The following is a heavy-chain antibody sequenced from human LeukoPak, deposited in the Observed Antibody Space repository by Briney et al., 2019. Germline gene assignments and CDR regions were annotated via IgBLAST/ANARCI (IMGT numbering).Heavy chain of an antibody. CDR2: IYTSGST. V-gene: IGHV4-61*02. J-gene: IGHJ3*02. Sequence: PSETLSLTCTVSGGSISSGSYYWSWIRQPAGKGLEWIGRIYTSGSTNYNPSLKSRVTISVDTSKNQFSLKLSSVTAADTAVYYCARGAMITFGDAFDIWGQGTMVTVSS. CDR3: ARGAMITFGDAFDI. CDR1: GGSISSGSYY. D-gene: IGHD3-16*01.